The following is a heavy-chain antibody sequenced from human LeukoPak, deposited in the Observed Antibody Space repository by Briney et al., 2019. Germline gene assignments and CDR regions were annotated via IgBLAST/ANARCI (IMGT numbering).Heavy chain of an antibody. CDR3: AKDRDSSSSGKGFLYYYYMDV. J-gene: IGHJ6*03. Sequence: PGGSLRLSCAASGFTFSSYAMNWVRQAPGKGLEWVSGISGSGGSTSYADSVKGRFTISRDNSKNTLYLQMNSLRAEDTAVYYCAKDRDSSSSGKGFLYYYYMDVWGKGTTVTVSS. CDR1: GFTFSSYA. V-gene: IGHV3-23*01. D-gene: IGHD6-6*01. CDR2: ISGSGGST.